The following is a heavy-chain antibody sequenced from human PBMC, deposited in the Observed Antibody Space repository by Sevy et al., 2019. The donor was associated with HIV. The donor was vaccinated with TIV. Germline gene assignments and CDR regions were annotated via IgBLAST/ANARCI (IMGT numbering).Heavy chain of an antibody. CDR1: GYNFFDYW. CDR2: IYPDDSNT. CDR3: ARFAAPALEHNCFDP. V-gene: IGHV5-51*01. Sequence: GESLKISCKGSGYNFFDYWIGWVRQMPGKGLEWMGIIYPDDSNTRYSPSFQGQVTISADKSIKTAYLQWSSLKASDTAMYYCARFAAPALEHNCFDPWGQGTLVTVSS. D-gene: IGHD1-1*01. J-gene: IGHJ5*02.